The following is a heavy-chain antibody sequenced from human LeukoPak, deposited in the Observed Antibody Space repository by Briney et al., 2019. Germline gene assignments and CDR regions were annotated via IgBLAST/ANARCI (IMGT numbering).Heavy chain of an antibody. D-gene: IGHD1-1*01. CDR3: ARRRVSTNNWFDP. V-gene: IGHV1-18*01. CDR2: ISAYNGNT. J-gene: IGHJ5*02. CDR1: GYTFTSYT. Sequence: GASVKVSCKASGYTFTSYTISWVRQGPGQGLEWMGWISAYNGNTKYAQKFQGRVTMTTDTSTSTAYMELRSLRSDDTAVYYCARRRVSTNNWFDPWGQGTLVTVSS.